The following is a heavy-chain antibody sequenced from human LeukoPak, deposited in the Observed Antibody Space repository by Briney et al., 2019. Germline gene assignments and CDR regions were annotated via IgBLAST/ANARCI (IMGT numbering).Heavy chain of an antibody. V-gene: IGHV4-39*01. J-gene: IGHJ6*02. CDR2: IYYVGSP. D-gene: IGHD3-3*01. CDR3: ARLPITKRAMDV. Sequence: SETLSLTCSVSGDSIRSGDSYWGWIRQNPWKGLEWIGSIYYVGSPHYNPSLNSRQVTMSVDTLKNQFSLKLTSVTAADTAVYYRARLPITKRAMDVWGQGTTVTVSS. CDR1: GDSIRSGDSY.